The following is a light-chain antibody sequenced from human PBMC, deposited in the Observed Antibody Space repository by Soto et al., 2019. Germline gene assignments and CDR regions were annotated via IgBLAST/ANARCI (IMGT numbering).Light chain of an antibody. CDR1: SSDVGGYNY. Sequence: QSALTQPPSASGSPGQSVTISCTGTSSDVGGYNYVSWYQQHPGKAPKLMIYEVSERPSGVSDRFSGSRSGNTASLTISGLQAEDESDYYCISYTSSSTWVFGGGTKLTVL. V-gene: IGLV2-14*01. CDR2: EVS. J-gene: IGLJ3*02. CDR3: ISYTSSSTWV.